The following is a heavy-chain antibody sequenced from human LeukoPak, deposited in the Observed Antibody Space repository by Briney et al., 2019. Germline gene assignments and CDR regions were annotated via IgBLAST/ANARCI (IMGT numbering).Heavy chain of an antibody. CDR2: ISYDGRNK. J-gene: IGHJ3*02. CDR1: GFIFSSYA. Sequence: GGSLRLSCAASGFIFSSYAMDWVRQAPGKGLEWVALISYDGRNKYYADSVKGRFTMSRDNSKNTLYLQMSTLRAEDTAVYYCARGGYYYDNSGGAFDIWGQGTMVTVSS. CDR3: ARGGYYYDNSGGAFDI. D-gene: IGHD3-22*01. V-gene: IGHV3-30*04.